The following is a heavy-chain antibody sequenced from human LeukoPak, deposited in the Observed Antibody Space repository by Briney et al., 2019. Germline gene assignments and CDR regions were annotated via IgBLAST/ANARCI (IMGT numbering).Heavy chain of an antibody. CDR3: ARGTIVVPAAKYYYGMDV. Sequence: SETLSLTCTVSGGSISSYYWSWIRQPPGKGLEWIGYIYYSGSTNYNPSLESRVTISVDTSKNQFSLKLSSMTAADTAVYYCARGTIVVPAAKYYYGMDVWGQGTTVTVSS. D-gene: IGHD2-2*01. V-gene: IGHV4-59*08. CDR1: GGSISSYY. J-gene: IGHJ6*02. CDR2: IYYSGST.